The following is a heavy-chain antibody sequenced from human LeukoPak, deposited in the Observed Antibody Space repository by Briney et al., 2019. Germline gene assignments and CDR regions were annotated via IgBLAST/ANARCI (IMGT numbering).Heavy chain of an antibody. CDR3: ARGASMGATSIDY. CDR1: GGSFSGYY. Sequence: SETLSLTCAVYGGSFSGYYWSWIRQPPGKGLEWIGEINHSGSTNYNPSLKSRVTISVDTSKNQFSLKLSSVTAADTAVYYCARGASMGATSIDYWGQGTLVTVSS. V-gene: IGHV4-34*01. D-gene: IGHD1-26*01. J-gene: IGHJ4*02. CDR2: INHSGST.